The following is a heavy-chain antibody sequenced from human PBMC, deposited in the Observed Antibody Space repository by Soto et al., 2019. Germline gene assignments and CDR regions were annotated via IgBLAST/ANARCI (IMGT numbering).Heavy chain of an antibody. V-gene: IGHV4-39*01. Sequence: LETLSLTCTVLDGSISGSSYYWGWIRKPPGKGLEWIGSIYYSGSTYYNPSLKSRVTISVDTSKNQFSLKLSSVTAADTAVYYCARHANGDYSAVFDYWGQGTLVTVPQ. CDR2: IYYSGST. D-gene: IGHD4-17*01. J-gene: IGHJ4*02. CDR1: DGSISGSSYY. CDR3: ARHANGDYSAVFDY.